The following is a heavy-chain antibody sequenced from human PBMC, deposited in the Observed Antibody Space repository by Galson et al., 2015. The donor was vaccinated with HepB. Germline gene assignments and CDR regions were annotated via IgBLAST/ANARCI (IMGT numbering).Heavy chain of an antibody. CDR1: GGSISSSSYY. CDR2: IYYSGST. V-gene: IGHV4-39*01. J-gene: IGHJ3*02. D-gene: IGHD4-11*01. Sequence: LSLTCTVSGGSISSSSYYWGWIRQPPGKGLEWIGSIYYSGSTYYNPSLKSRVTISVDTSKNQFSLKLSSVTAADTAVYYCARRKMTTFAAFDIWGQGTMVTVSS. CDR3: ARRKMTTFAAFDI.